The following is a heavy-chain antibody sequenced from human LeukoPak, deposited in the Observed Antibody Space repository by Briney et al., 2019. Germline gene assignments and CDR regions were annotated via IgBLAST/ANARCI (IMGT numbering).Heavy chain of an antibody. CDR3: ARVVYSGSRGYFDY. Sequence: PSETLSLTCPVSGVSISTYYCSWIRQPPGKGLEWIGYIYYSGSTNYNPSLKSRVTISVDTSKTQFSLKLSSVTAADTAVYYCARVVYSGSRGYFDYWGQGTLVAVSS. CDR2: IYYSGST. D-gene: IGHD3-10*01. V-gene: IGHV4-59*12. J-gene: IGHJ4*02. CDR1: GVSISTYY.